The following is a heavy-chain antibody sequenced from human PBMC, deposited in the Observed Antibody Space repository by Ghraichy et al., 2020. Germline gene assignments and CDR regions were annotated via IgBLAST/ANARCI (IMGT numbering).Heavy chain of an antibody. V-gene: IGHV1-24*01. CDR1: GDTLSDLS. CDR2: FDPEDGEI. CDR3: TTSFYSGSYYFDY. Sequence: ASVKVSCKVSGDTLSDLSMHWVRQSPGKGLEWMGGFDPEDGEIVYAQKFQGRVTMTEDTSTDTAFMELSSLRSDDTAVYYCTTSFYSGSYYFDYWGQGSLVTVSS. J-gene: IGHJ4*02. D-gene: IGHD1-26*01.